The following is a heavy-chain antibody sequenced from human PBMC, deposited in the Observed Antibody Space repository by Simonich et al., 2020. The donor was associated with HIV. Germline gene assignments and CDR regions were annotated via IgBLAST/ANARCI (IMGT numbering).Heavy chain of an antibody. V-gene: IGHV4-38-2*01. Sequence: QVQLQESGPGLVKPSETLSLTCALSGYFISSGYYWGWIRQPPGKGLEWIGSIYHSGGTYYNPSLKSRVTISVDMSKNQFSLKLSSVTAADTAVYYCARALGHYSTTWYWDYWGQGTLVTVSS. CDR1: GYFISSGYY. D-gene: IGHD6-13*01. J-gene: IGHJ4*02. CDR3: ARALGHYSTTWYWDY. CDR2: IYHSGGT.